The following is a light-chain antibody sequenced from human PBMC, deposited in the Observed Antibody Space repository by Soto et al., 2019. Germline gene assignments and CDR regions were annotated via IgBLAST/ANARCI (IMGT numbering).Light chain of an antibody. CDR2: AAS. V-gene: IGKV3-20*01. CDR1: QSVSSGY. J-gene: IGKJ1*01. Sequence: EIVLTQSPGTLSLSPGERAALSCRASQSVSSGYLAWYQQTPGQPPRLLIYAASSRATGIPDRFSGSGSGTDFTLTISILEPQDFAVYYCQQYCISPVTFGQGTQVEIK. CDR3: QQYCISPVT.